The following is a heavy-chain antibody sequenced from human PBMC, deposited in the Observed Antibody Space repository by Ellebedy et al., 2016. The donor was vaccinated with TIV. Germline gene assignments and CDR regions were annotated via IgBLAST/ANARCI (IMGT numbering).Heavy chain of an antibody. V-gene: IGHV4-59*06. CDR3: ARGRWLQPYFDY. Sequence: MPSETLSLTCSVSSGSMTLYYWSWIRQSPGKGLEWIGYIYYTGSTYYNPSLKSRLIISVDTSKNQFSLKLTSVTAADTAVYYCARGRWLQPYFDYWGQGTPVTVSS. D-gene: IGHD5-24*01. CDR1: SGSMTLYY. J-gene: IGHJ4*02. CDR2: IYYTGST.